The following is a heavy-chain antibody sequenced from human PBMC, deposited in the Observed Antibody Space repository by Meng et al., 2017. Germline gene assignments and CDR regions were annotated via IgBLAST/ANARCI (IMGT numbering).Heavy chain of an antibody. CDR2: ISAYNGNT. D-gene: IGHD6-13*01. V-gene: IGHV1-18*01. Sequence: QVGRGRSGAGVRKPRASGKVSCKASGYTFTSYGISWVRQAPGQGLEWMGWISAYNGNTNYAQKLQGRVTMTTDTSTSTAYMELRSLRSDDTAVYYCARDQLFRAAAGRRGGEIDYWGQGTLVTVSS. CDR1: GYTFTSYG. J-gene: IGHJ4*02. CDR3: ARDQLFRAAAGRRGGEIDY.